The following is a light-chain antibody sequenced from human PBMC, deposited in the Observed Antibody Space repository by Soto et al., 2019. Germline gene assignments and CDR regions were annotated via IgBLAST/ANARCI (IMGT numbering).Light chain of an antibody. J-gene: IGKJ5*01. Sequence: PGERATLSCRASQRVSSSYLAWYQQKPGQAPRLLIYGASSRATGIPDRFSGSGSGTDFTLTISRLEPDDFAVYYCQQYGSSPPITFGQGTRLEIK. V-gene: IGKV3-20*01. CDR1: QRVSSSY. CDR2: GAS. CDR3: QQYGSSPPIT.